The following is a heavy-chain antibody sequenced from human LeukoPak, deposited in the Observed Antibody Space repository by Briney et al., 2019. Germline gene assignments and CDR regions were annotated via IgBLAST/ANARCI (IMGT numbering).Heavy chain of an antibody. D-gene: IGHD1-26*01. CDR1: GGSFSGYY. Sequence: SETLSLTCAVYGGSFSGYYWSWIRQPPGKGLEWIGSIFHSGSTYFNPSLKSRVTISVDTSKNQFSLKLSSVTAADTAVYYCARVEVGADDFDYFQHWGQGTLVTVSS. V-gene: IGHV4-34*12. J-gene: IGHJ1*01. CDR2: IFHSGST. CDR3: ARVEVGADDFDYFQH.